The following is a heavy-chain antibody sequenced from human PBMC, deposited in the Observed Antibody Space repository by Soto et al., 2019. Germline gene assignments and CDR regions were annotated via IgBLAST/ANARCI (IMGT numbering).Heavy chain of an antibody. J-gene: IGHJ6*02. D-gene: IGHD2-2*01. CDR1: GYTFTSYA. V-gene: IGHV1-3*01. CDR2: INAGNGNT. CDR3: ARECCSSTSCFLTGNYYYGMDV. Sequence: QVQLVQSGAEVKKPGASVKVSCKASGYTFTSYAMHWVRQAPGQRLEWMGWINAGNGNTKYSQKFQGRVTITRDTSASTAYMELSSLRSEDTAVYYCARECCSSTSCFLTGNYYYGMDVWGQGTTVTVSS.